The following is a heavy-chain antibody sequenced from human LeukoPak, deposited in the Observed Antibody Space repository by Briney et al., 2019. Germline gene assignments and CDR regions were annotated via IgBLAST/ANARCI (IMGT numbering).Heavy chain of an antibody. CDR3: TRDSVGDSYADY. Sequence: GGSLRLSCAASGFTFSSYWMNWVRQAPGKGLEWVANIKQDGSEKYYVDSVKGRFTIPRDNAKNSLYLQMNSLRAEDTAVYYCTRDSVGDSYADYWGQGTLVTVSS. V-gene: IGHV3-7*03. CDR2: IKQDGSEK. CDR1: GFTFSSYW. D-gene: IGHD5-18*01. J-gene: IGHJ4*02.